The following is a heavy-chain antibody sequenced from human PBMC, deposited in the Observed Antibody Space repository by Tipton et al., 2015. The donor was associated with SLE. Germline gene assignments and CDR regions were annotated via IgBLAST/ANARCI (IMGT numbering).Heavy chain of an antibody. J-gene: IGHJ3*02. Sequence: QSGAEVKETGASVKVSCKASGYTFATYGISWVRQAPGQGLEWMGWIRVYNGNTNSAQKLQGRITMTTDTPTSTAYMELRSLRSDDTAIYYCARGLTRGTDDAYEMWGQGTMVTVSS. CDR3: ARGLTRGTDDAYEM. D-gene: IGHD1-1*01. V-gene: IGHV1-18*01. CDR1: GYTFATYG. CDR2: IRVYNGNT.